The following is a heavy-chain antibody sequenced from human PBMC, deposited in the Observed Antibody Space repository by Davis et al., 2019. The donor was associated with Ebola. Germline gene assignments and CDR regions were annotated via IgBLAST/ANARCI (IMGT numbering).Heavy chain of an antibody. D-gene: IGHD3-22*01. CDR3: AKEVTMIVVVIPDAFDI. CDR2: ISGSGGST. Sequence: GESLKISCAASGFTFSSYAMSWVRQAPGKGLEWVSAISGSGGSTYYADSVKGRFTISRDNSKNTLYLQMNSLRAEDTAVYYCAKEVTMIVVVIPDAFDIWGQGTMVTVSS. J-gene: IGHJ3*02. CDR1: GFTFSSYA. V-gene: IGHV3-23*01.